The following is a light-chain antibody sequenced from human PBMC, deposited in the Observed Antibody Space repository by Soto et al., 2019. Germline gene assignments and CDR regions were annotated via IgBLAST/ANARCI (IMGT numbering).Light chain of an antibody. Sequence: IQMPHSTSTISGSVGYRLTITFRASQTISSWLAWYQQKPGKAPKLLIYKASTLKSGVPSRFSGSGSGTEFTLTISSLQPDDFATYYCQNYNSYSEAFGKGTKVDIK. J-gene: IGKJ1*01. CDR3: QNYNSYSEA. CDR1: QTISSW. CDR2: KAS. V-gene: IGKV1-5*03.